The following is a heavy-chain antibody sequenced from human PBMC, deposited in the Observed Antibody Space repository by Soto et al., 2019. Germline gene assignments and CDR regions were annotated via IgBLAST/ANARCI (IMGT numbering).Heavy chain of an antibody. CDR1: GFPFSDFT. V-gene: IGHV3-21*01. CDR2: ISSGGSFI. CDR3: ARGSRRTFDY. D-gene: IGHD6-13*01. Sequence: EVQLVESGGGLVKPGGSLRLSCAASGFPFSDFTMNWVRQAPGKGLQWVSSISSGGSFISYADSVRGRFTISRDNAKNSLYLQVDSLRDEDTAVFFCARGSRRTFDYWGQGTLVTVSS. J-gene: IGHJ4*02.